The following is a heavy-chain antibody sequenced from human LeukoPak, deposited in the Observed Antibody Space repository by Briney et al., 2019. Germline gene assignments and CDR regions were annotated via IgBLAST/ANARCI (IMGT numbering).Heavy chain of an antibody. J-gene: IGHJ4*02. Sequence: GRSLRLSCAASGFTFSTYAMQWVRQAPGKGLEWVAVIWSDSTNKYYADSVRGRFTISRDNSKNTLYLQMSSLRAEDTAMYYCARDRLTTVTTFHFDYWGQGTLVTVSS. CDR2: IWSDSTNK. D-gene: IGHD4-17*01. CDR3: ARDRLTTVTTFHFDY. V-gene: IGHV3-33*01. CDR1: GFTFSTYA.